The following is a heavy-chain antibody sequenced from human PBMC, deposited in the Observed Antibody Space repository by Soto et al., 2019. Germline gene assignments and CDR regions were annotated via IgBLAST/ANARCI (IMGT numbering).Heavy chain of an antibody. J-gene: IGHJ4*02. V-gene: IGHV1-69*02. Sequence: SVKVSCKASGGTFSIYTISWVRQAPGQGLEWMGRIIPILGIANYAQKFQDRVTITADESTSTAYMQLSSLRSGDTAVYYCARSGGLDRDFNYWGQGSLVTVSS. CDR1: GGTFSIYT. D-gene: IGHD2-15*01. CDR3: ARSGGLDRDFNY. CDR2: IIPILGIA.